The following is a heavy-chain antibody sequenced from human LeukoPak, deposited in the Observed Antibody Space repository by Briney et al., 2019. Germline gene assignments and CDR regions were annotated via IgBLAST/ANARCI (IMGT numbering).Heavy chain of an antibody. Sequence: PGGSLRLSCAVSGFSVRNHVIHWVRQAPGKGLEWVALIRFDENDIYYADFVRGRFTISRDNSKNTVYLQMNSLQVEDTAVYYCAKESSAFDIWGQGTRVTVCS. J-gene: IGHJ3*02. CDR1: GFSVRNHV. CDR3: AKESSAFDI. D-gene: IGHD6-6*01. CDR2: IRFDENDI. V-gene: IGHV3-30*02.